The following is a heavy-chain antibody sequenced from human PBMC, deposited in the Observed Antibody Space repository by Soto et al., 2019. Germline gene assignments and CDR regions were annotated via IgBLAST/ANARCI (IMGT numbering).Heavy chain of an antibody. Sequence: GGSLRLSCAASGFTFSSYWMSWVRQAPGKGLEWVANIKQDGSEKYYVDSVKGRFTISRDNAKNSLYLQMNSLRAEDTAVYYCARIAAEDHDAFDIWGQGTMVTV. D-gene: IGHD6-13*01. CDR1: GFTFSSYW. CDR2: IKQDGSEK. V-gene: IGHV3-7*01. CDR3: ARIAAEDHDAFDI. J-gene: IGHJ3*02.